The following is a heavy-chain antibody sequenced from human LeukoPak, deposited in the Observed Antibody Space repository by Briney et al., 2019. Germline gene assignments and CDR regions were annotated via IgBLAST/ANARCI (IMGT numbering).Heavy chain of an antibody. Sequence: SETLSLTCAVYGGSFSGYYWSWIRQPPGKGLEWIGEINHSGSTNYNPSLKSRVTISVDTSKNQFSLKLSSVTAADTAVYYCARGGYTYGFDAFDIWGQGTMVTVSS. CDR3: ARGGYTYGFDAFDI. D-gene: IGHD5-18*01. V-gene: IGHV4-34*01. CDR1: GGSFSGYY. J-gene: IGHJ3*02. CDR2: INHSGST.